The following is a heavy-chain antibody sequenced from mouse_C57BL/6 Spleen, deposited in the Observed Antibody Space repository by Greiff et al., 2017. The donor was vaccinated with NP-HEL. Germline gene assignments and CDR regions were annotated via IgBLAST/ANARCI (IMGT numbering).Heavy chain of an antibody. Sequence: QVQLKQSGAELVRPGTSVKVSCKASGYAFTNYLIEWVKQRPGQGLEWIGVINPGSGGTNYNEKFKGKATLTADKSSSTAYMQLSSLTSEDSAVYFCARWGRGFDVWGTGTTVTVSS. J-gene: IGHJ1*03. CDR2: INPGSGGT. V-gene: IGHV1-54*01. D-gene: IGHD3-3*01. CDR1: GYAFTNYL. CDR3: ARWGRGFDV.